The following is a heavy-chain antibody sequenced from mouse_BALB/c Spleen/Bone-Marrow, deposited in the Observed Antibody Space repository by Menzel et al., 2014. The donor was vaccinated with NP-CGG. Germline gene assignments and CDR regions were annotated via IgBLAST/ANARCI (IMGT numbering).Heavy chain of an antibody. D-gene: IGHD1-1*02. V-gene: IGHV5-6-5*01. Sequence: EESGGRLVTPGTPLTLTCTVSGFSLSSYAMSWVRQAPGKGLEWIGIISSSGITYYASWAKGRFTISKTSTTVDLKITSPTTEDTATYFCARDANYSPGRGAFDPWGPGTLVTVS. CDR3: ARDANYSPGRGAFDP. CDR2: ISSSGIT. CDR1: GFSLSSYA. J-gene: IGHJ1*01.